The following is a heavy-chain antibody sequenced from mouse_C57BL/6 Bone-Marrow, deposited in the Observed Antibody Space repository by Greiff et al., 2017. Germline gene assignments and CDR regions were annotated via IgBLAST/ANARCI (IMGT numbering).Heavy chain of an antibody. CDR1: GFTFSNYW. CDR3: TAAVVAPFAY. V-gene: IGHV6-3*01. CDR2: IRLKSDNYAT. Sequence: EVKLVESGGGLVQPGGSMKLSCVASGFTFSNYWMNWVRQSPEKGLEWVAQIRLKSDNYATHSAESVKGRFTISRDDSKSSVYLQMNNLRAEDTGIYYCTAAVVAPFAYWGQGTLVTVSA. D-gene: IGHD1-1*01. J-gene: IGHJ3*01.